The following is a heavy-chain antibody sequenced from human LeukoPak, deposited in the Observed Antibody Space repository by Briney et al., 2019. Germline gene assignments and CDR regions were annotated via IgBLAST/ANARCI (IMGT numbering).Heavy chain of an antibody. V-gene: IGHV3-53*01. CDR1: GFXFSSYS. CDR3: ARDATAQQLIHYFDY. Sequence: GGSLRLSCAASGFXFSSYSMNWVRQAPGKGLEWVSLIYDNGGTYYGDSVEGRFTISRDNSKNTLYLQMNSLRAEDTAVYYCARDATAQQLIHYFDYWGQGTLVTVSS. D-gene: IGHD6-13*01. CDR2: IYDNGGT. J-gene: IGHJ4*02.